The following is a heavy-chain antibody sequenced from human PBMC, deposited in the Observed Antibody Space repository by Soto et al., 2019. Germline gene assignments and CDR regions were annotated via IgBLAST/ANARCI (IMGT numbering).Heavy chain of an antibody. V-gene: IGHV1-69*14. CDR3: TRRGRQSANWFDP. CDR1: GGTFNSYS. CDR2: IIPMSGRP. Sequence: QVQLVQSGAEVQTPGSSVKVSCTASGGTFNSYSIDWVRQAPGQGFEWMGGIIPMSGRPNYAQRFQGRVTFSADKSTNTVYMEVNSLTHDDTAVYYCTRRGRQSANWFDPWGQGTLVTVSS. J-gene: IGHJ5*02.